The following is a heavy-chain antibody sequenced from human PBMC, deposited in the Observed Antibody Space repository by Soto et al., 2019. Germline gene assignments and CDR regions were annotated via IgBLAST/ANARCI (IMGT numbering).Heavy chain of an antibody. Sequence: SETLSLTCAVYGGSFSGYYWSWIRQPPGKGLEWIGEINHSGSTNYNPSLKSRVTISVDTSKNQFSLKLSSVTAADTAVYYCARTDFWRGYYMGSQQFEYRGQGTLVSVAS. CDR3: ARTDFWRGYYMGSQQFEY. V-gene: IGHV4-34*01. J-gene: IGHJ4*02. CDR1: GGSFSGYY. CDR2: INHSGST. D-gene: IGHD3-3*01.